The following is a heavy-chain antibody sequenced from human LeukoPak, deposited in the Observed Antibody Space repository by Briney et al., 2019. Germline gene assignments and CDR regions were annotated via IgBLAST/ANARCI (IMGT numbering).Heavy chain of an antibody. CDR3: ARESGYYDTSGYSFGY. CDR1: GGSISSTSSY. Sequence: PPETLSLTCTVSGGSISSTSSYWGWIRQPPGKGLEWIGNIYYTGSTYYNPSLKSRVTISVDTSKNQFSLKLSSVTAADTAVYYCARESGYYDTSGYSFGYWGQGTLVTVSS. CDR2: IYYTGST. J-gene: IGHJ4*02. D-gene: IGHD3-22*01. V-gene: IGHV4-39*02.